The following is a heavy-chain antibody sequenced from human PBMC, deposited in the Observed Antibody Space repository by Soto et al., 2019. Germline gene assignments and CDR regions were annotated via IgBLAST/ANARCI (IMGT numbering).Heavy chain of an antibody. V-gene: IGHV3-11*01. J-gene: IGHJ4*02. CDR1: GFTFTDHY. CDR3: ARTARLVDY. Sequence: QVRLVESGGGLVKPGGSLRLSCVASGFTFTDHYMSWIRQAPGKGLEWIAYMSPSGSGISYADSAKVRFTISRDNARNTVYLQMNTRRDEDTAVYYCARTARLVDYWGQGTLVTVSS. CDR2: MSPSGSGI.